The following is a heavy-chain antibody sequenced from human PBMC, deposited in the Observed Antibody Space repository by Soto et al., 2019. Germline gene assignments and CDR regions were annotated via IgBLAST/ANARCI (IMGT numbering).Heavy chain of an antibody. J-gene: IGHJ6*02. CDR3: ARERGAFLPAAIVPVDSYGMDV. V-gene: IGHV1-2*04. CDR1: GYTFTGYY. Sequence: ASVKVSCKASGYTFTGYYMHWVRQAPGQGLEWMGWINPNSGGTNYAQKFQGWVTMTRETSISTAYMELSRLRSDDTAVYYCARERGAFLPAAIVPVDSYGMDVWGQGTTVTVSS. D-gene: IGHD2-2*01. CDR2: INPNSGGT.